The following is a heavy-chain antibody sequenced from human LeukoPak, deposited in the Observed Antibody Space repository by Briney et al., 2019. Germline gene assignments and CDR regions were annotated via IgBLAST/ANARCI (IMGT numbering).Heavy chain of an antibody. CDR2: IYYSGST. D-gene: IGHD2-2*01. V-gene: IGHV4-59*01. CDR3: ARWSGYALD. J-gene: IGHJ4*02. Sequence: SEALSLTCTVSGGTISSYYWSWIRQPPGKGLEWIGYIYYSGSTNYNPSLQSRVTVSIDTSKNQFSLKLSSETAADTAVYYCARWSGYALDWGQGTLVTVSS. CDR1: GGTISSYY.